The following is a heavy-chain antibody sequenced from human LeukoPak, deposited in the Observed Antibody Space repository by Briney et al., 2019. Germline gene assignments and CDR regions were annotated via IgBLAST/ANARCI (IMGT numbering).Heavy chain of an antibody. CDR1: GFTFSSYS. CDR3: ARSNRLAAAGASGWFDP. Sequence: GGSLRLSCAASGFTFSSYSMNWVRQAPGKGLEWVSSISSSSYIYYADSVKGRFTISRDNAKNSLYLQMNSLRAEDTAVYYCARSNRLAAAGASGWFDPWGLGTLVTVSS. J-gene: IGHJ5*02. V-gene: IGHV3-21*01. CDR2: ISSSSYI. D-gene: IGHD6-13*01.